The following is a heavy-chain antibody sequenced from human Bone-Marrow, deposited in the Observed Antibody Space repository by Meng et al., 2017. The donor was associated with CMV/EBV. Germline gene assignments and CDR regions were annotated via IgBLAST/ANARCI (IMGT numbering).Heavy chain of an antibody. V-gene: IGHV5-51*01. J-gene: IGHJ4*02. CDR2: IDPGDYDT. CDR3: ARRASSRSGQEY. CDR1: GYSFTSYW. Sequence: GGSLRLSCKGSGYSFTSYWIGWVRQMPGKGLEWMGVIDPGDYDTRYSTSFQGQVTISADKSISTAYLQWTRRKAADTARYFCARRASSRSGQEYWGQGTLVTVSS. D-gene: IGHD2-2*01.